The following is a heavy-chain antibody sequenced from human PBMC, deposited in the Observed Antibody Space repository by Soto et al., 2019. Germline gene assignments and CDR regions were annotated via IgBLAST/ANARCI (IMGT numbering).Heavy chain of an antibody. CDR2: IRSNNAES. CDR1: GFTFSDYA. Sequence: DVQLLESGGGLVQPGGSLRLSCAASGFTFSDYAMTWVRQAPGKGLAWVSSIRSNNAESFYADSVKGRFAISRDYSRNTLFLQMNDLRAEDTAIYYCAKDRGTVTSYYYYGMDVWGQGTTVTVSS. D-gene: IGHD4-17*01. CDR3: AKDRGTVTSYYYYGMDV. J-gene: IGHJ6*02. V-gene: IGHV3-23*01.